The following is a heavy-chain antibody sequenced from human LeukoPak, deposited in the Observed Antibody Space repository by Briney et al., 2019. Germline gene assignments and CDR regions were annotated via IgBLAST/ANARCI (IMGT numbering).Heavy chain of an antibody. CDR1: GYTFTSYG. CDR3: ARAPSSSGWPPFKGHNFDY. J-gene: IGHJ4*02. Sequence: ASVKVSCKASGYTFTSYGISWVRQAPGQGLEWMGWISAYNGNTNYAQKLQGRVTMTTDTSTSTAYMELRSLRSDDTAVYYCARAPSSSGWPPFKGHNFDYWGQGTLVTVSS. V-gene: IGHV1-18*01. D-gene: IGHD6-19*01. CDR2: ISAYNGNT.